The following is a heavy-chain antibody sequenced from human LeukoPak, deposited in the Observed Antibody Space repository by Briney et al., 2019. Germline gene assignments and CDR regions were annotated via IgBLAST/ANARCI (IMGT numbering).Heavy chain of an antibody. CDR2: IYTSGNA. CDR3: ARVAGLLTDGGYYYYMDV. J-gene: IGHJ6*03. Sequence: SETLSLTCTVSGGSISTYYWSWIRQPAGQGLEWIGRIYTSGNANYNPSLKSRVTMSVDTSKNQFSLKLSSVTAADTAVYYCARVAGLLTDGGYYYYMDVWGKGTTVTVSS. CDR1: GGSISTYY. V-gene: IGHV4-4*07. D-gene: IGHD2-15*01.